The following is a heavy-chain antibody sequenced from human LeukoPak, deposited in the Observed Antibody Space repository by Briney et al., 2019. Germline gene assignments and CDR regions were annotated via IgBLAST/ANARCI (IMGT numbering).Heavy chain of an antibody. V-gene: IGHV1-2*02. CDR2: INPNSGGT. J-gene: IGHJ3*02. D-gene: IGHD3-22*01. CDR1: GYTFTGYY. Sequence: ASVKVSCKASGYTFTGYYMHWVRQAPGQGLEWMGWINPNSGGTNYAQKFQGRVTMTSDTSISTAYMELSRLRSDDTAVYYCARSDFYYDSSGYYPDAFDIWGQGTMVTVSS. CDR3: ARSDFYYDSSGYYPDAFDI.